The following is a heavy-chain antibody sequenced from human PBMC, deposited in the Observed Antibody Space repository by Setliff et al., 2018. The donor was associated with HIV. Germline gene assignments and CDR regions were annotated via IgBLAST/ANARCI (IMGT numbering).Heavy chain of an antibody. CDR3: ARVARVHPFDP. CDR2: IYYTGIP. V-gene: IGHV4-59*11. CDR1: GGSMNSHY. J-gene: IGHJ5*02. Sequence: PSETLSLTCSVFGGSMNSHYWSWIRQPPGKGLEWIGLIYYTGIPTYNTSLKSRVTMLVDRSKNQFSLRLTSVTAADTAMYYCARVARVHPFDPWGQGTLVTVS.